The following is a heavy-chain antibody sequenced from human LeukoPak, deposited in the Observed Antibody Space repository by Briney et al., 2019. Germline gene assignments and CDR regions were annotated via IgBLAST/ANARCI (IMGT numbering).Heavy chain of an antibody. J-gene: IGHJ5*02. CDR3: ARGYYDFWSDYNWFDP. CDR2: IYTSGST. D-gene: IGHD3-3*01. CDR1: GGSISSYY. Sequence: SETLSLTCTVSGGSISSYYWSWTRQPPGKGLEWIGYIYTSGSTNYNPSLKSRVTISVDTSKNQFSLKLSSVTAADTAVYYCARGYYDFWSDYNWFDPWGQGTLVTVSS. V-gene: IGHV4-4*09.